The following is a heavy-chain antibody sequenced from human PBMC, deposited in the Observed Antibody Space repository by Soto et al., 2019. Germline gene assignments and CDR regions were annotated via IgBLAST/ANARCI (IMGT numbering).Heavy chain of an antibody. Sequence: PSETLSLTCTVSGGSISSYYWSWIRQPPGKGLEWIGYIYYSGSTNYNPSLKSRVTISVDTSKNQFSLKLSSVTAADTAVYYCARGRTTVTFFDYWGQGTLVTVSS. J-gene: IGHJ4*02. V-gene: IGHV4-59*01. CDR3: ARGRTTVTFFDY. CDR1: GGSISSYY. CDR2: IYYSGST. D-gene: IGHD4-17*01.